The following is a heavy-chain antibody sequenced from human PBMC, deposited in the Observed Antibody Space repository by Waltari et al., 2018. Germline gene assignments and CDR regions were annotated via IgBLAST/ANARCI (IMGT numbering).Heavy chain of an antibody. D-gene: IGHD3-16*01. CDR2: IDSVSDGI. J-gene: IGHJ4*02. CDR1: GFTFSDHY. V-gene: IGHV3-11*01. CDR3: ARTLAGRRLADY. Sequence: QVQLVESGGGLVKPGGSLRLSCAASGFTFSDHYMSWIRRAPGKGPEWVSYIDSVSDGIYYTQSVKGRFTISRDNAKNTLYLQMNSLRVEDTAVYHCARTLAGRRLADYWGQGTLVTVSS.